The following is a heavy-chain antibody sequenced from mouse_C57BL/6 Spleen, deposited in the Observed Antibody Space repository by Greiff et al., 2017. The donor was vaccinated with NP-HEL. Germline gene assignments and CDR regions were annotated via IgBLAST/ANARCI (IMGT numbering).Heavy chain of an antibody. D-gene: IGHD2-4*01. CDR1: GFTFSDYG. Sequence: EVNVVESGGSLVKPGGSLKLSCAASGFTFSDYGMHWVRQAPEKGLEWVAYIRSGSSTIYYAETVKGRFTISRDNAKNTLFLQMTSLRSEDTAMYYCARGDYDCYFDYWGQGTTLTVSS. V-gene: IGHV5-17*01. J-gene: IGHJ2*01. CDR3: ARGDYDCYFDY. CDR2: IRSGSSTI.